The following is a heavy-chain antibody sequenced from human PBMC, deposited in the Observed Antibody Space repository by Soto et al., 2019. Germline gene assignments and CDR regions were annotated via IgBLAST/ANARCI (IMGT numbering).Heavy chain of an antibody. CDR1: GGTFSSYA. CDR3: ARGMSVEYGDPNDAFDI. V-gene: IGHV1-69*13. CDR2: IIPIFGTA. D-gene: IGHD4-17*01. J-gene: IGHJ3*02. Sequence: ASVKVSCKASGGTFSSYAISWVRQAPGQGLEWMGGIIPIFGTANYAQKFQGRVTITADESTSTAYMELSSLRSEDTAVYYCARGMSVEYGDPNDAFDIWGQGTMVTVSS.